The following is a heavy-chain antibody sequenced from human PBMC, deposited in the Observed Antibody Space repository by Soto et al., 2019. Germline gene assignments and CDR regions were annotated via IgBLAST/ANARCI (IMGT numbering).Heavy chain of an antibody. J-gene: IGHJ5*02. CDR1: GYSFTSSA. Sequence: SVKVSCKASGYSFTSSAVQLVRQARGQRLEWIGWIVVGSGNTNYAQKFQERVTITRDMSTSTAYMELSSLRSEDTAVYYCAADADKYSGYDGPWFDPWGQGTLVTVSS. D-gene: IGHD5-12*01. CDR2: IVVGSGNT. CDR3: AADADKYSGYDGPWFDP. V-gene: IGHV1-58*01.